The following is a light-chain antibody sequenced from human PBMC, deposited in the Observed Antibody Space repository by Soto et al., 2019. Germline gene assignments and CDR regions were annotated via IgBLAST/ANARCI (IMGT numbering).Light chain of an antibody. J-gene: IGKJ1*01. Sequence: DIQMTQSPSALSASVGDRVTITCRASQSVSNWLAWYRQNPREAPKLLIYERPTLERGVPSRFSDSGSGTEFTLTISSLQPHDFETLYCQQYDTYSRTFGQRTKVEVK. CDR3: QQYDTYSRT. CDR2: ERP. CDR1: QSVSNW. V-gene: IGKV1-5*03.